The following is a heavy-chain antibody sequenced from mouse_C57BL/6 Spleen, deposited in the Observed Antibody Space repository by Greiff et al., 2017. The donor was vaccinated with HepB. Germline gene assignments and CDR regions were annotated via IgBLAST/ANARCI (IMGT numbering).Heavy chain of an antibody. V-gene: IGHV1-42*01. CDR2: INPSTGGT. CDR1: GYSFTGYY. Sequence: VQLQQSGPELVKPGASVKISCKASGYSFTGYYMNWVKQSPEKSLEWIGEINPSTGGTTYNQKFKAKATLTVDKSSSTAYMQLKSLTSEDSAVYYCARSYYYGSSHWYFDVWGTGTTVTVSS. CDR3: ARSYYYGSSHWYFDV. D-gene: IGHD1-1*01. J-gene: IGHJ1*03.